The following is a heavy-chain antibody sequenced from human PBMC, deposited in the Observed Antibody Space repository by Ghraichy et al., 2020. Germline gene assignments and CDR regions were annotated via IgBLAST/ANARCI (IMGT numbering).Heavy chain of an antibody. V-gene: IGHV3-23*01. CDR2: ISGSGDST. CDR1: GFTFSSYA. CDR3: ARRAANWGFFDC. D-gene: IGHD7-27*01. Sequence: LSLTCAASGFTFSSYAMSWVRQAPGKGLEWVSTISGSGDSTYYADSVKGRFTISTDSSKNTLYLQMNSLRAEDTALYYFARRAANWGFFDCWGQGTLVTVSS. J-gene: IGHJ4*02.